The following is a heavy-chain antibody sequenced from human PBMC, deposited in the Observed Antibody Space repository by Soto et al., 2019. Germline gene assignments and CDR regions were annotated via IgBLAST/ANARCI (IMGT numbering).Heavy chain of an antibody. CDR2: IIPVLGIV. CDR1: GGTFTSYS. CDR3: ARDGLGRTRRYFDS. D-gene: IGHD6-19*01. J-gene: IGHJ4*02. V-gene: IGHV1-69*04. Sequence: QVQLVQSGAEVKKPGSSVKVSCKASGGTFTSYSITWVRQAPGQGLEWMGRIIPVLGIVNYAQKFQGRVTITADKSTTTAYMELSSLRSEDTAVYYCARDGLGRTRRYFDSWGQGTLVTVSS.